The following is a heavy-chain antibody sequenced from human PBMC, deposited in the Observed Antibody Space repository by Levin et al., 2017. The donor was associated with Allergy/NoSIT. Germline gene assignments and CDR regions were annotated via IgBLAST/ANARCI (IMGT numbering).Heavy chain of an antibody. CDR1: GFTFSSTA. Sequence: QAGGSLRLSCAASGFTFSSTAMHWVRQAPGKGLEWVTVISYDGSTKYYADSVKGRFTISRDNSKNTLYLEMNSLRGEDSAVYYCTREKSFYFDYWGQGTLVTVSS. V-gene: IGHV3-30*04. CDR3: TREKSFYFDY. CDR2: ISYDGSTK. J-gene: IGHJ4*02.